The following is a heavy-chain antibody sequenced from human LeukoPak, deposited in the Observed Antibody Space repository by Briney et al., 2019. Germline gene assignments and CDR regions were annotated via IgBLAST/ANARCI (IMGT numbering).Heavy chain of an antibody. CDR1: TLSLSTSA. CDR2: MQTKGKDI. CDR3: VKGADFGFFH. Sequence: GGSLRLSCTASTLSLSTSALDWVRQAPGKGLEWVAFMQTKGKDIYYADSVKGRFTISRDNSKNTLYLQMNSLRPEDTAVYYCVKGADFGFFHWGPGTLVPVSS. V-gene: IGHV3-30*02. J-gene: IGHJ4*02. D-gene: IGHD3-3*01.